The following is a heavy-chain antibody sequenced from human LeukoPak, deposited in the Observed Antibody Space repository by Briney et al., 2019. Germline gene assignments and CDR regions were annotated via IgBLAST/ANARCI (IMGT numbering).Heavy chain of an antibody. D-gene: IGHD3-22*01. CDR2: IRYDESNK. Sequence: GGSLRLSCAASGFTFSSYGMHWVRQAPGKGLEGVAFIRYDESNKYYADSVKGRFTISRDNSKNTLYLQMNSLRAEDTAVYYCAKFGTNYFDSSGYYQTNYYYYYMDVWGKGTTVTVSS. CDR3: AKFGTNYFDSSGYYQTNYYYYYMDV. V-gene: IGHV3-30*02. J-gene: IGHJ6*03. CDR1: GFTFSSYG.